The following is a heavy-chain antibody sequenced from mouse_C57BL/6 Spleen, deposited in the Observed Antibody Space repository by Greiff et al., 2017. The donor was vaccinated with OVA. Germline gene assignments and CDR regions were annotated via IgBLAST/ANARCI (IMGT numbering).Heavy chain of an antibody. CDR1: GYSFTDYN. V-gene: IGHV1-39*01. Sequence: EVKLQESGPELVKPGASVKISCKASGYSFTDYNMNWVKQSNGKSLEWIGVINPNYGTTSYNQKFKGKATLTVDQSSSTAYMQLNSLTSEDSAVYYGARCRPYWDGDYFDYWGQGTTLTVAS. CDR3: ARCRPYWDGDYFDY. CDR2: INPNYGTT. D-gene: IGHD4-1*01. J-gene: IGHJ2*01.